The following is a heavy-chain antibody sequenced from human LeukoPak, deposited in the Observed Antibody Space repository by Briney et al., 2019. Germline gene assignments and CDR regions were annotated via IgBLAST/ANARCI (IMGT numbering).Heavy chain of an antibody. D-gene: IGHD1-26*01. CDR2: ISGSGGST. V-gene: IGHV3-23*01. CDR3: AKDLRSSADSKMGAADY. CDR1: GFTFSSFA. J-gene: IGHJ4*02. Sequence: PGGSLRLSCAASGFTFSSFAVTWVRQSPGKGLEWVSAISGSGGSTYYADSVKGRFTISRDSSKNTLYLQMNSLRAEDTAVYYCAKDLRSSADSKMGAADYWGQGTLVTVSS.